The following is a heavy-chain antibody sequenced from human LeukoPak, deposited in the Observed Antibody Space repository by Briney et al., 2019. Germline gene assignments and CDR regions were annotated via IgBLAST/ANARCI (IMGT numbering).Heavy chain of an antibody. Sequence: SCKASGYTFTGYYMHWVRQAPGKGLEWVAVISYDGSNKYYADSVKGRFTISRDNSKNTLYLQMNSLRAEDTAVYYCAKDLYSSGWLFDYWGQGTLVTVSS. CDR1: GYTFTGYY. CDR2: ISYDGSNK. V-gene: IGHV3-30*18. D-gene: IGHD6-19*01. CDR3: AKDLYSSGWLFDY. J-gene: IGHJ4*02.